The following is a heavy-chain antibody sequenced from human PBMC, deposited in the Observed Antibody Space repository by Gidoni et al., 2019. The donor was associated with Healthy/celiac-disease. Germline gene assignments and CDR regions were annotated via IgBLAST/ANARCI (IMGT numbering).Heavy chain of an antibody. CDR3: AKVNTSGWFPGQFDY. CDR1: GVTFSSYA. D-gene: IGHD6-19*01. J-gene: IGHJ4*02. V-gene: IGHV3-23*01. Sequence: EVQLLESGGGLVQHGGSLRLSWEASGVTFSSYAMSWVRQAPGTGLEWVSAISGSGGSTYYADSVKVRFTISRDNSKNTLYLQMNSLRAEDTAVYYCAKVNTSGWFPGQFDYWCQGTLVTVSS. CDR2: ISGSGGST.